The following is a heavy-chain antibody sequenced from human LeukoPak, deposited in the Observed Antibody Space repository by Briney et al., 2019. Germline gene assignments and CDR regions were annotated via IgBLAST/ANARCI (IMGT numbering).Heavy chain of an antibody. CDR3: AGFADPYYFDY. D-gene: IGHD3-3*01. Sequence: SETLSLTCTVSGGSISSGDYYWSWIRQPPGKGLEWIGYIYYSGSTNYNPSLKSRVTISVDTSKNQFSLKLSSVTAADTAVYYCAGFADPYYFDYWGQGTLVTVSS. CDR2: IYYSGST. J-gene: IGHJ4*02. CDR1: GGSISSGDYY. V-gene: IGHV4-61*08.